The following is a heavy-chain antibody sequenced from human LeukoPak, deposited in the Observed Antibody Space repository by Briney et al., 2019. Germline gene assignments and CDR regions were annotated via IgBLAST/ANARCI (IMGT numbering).Heavy chain of an antibody. CDR3: ARQRTSGSASNLRVAQIDS. V-gene: IGHV4-39*01. CDR2: IYYSGST. Sequence: SETLSLTCTVSGGSISSSSHYWAWIRQSPGTGLEWIGSIYYSGSTYYNPSLKSRATISVDTSKNQISLKVSSVPAADSALYFCARQRTSGSASNLRVAQIDSWGQGTLVTVSS. CDR1: GGSISSSSHY. J-gene: IGHJ4*02. D-gene: IGHD3-3*01.